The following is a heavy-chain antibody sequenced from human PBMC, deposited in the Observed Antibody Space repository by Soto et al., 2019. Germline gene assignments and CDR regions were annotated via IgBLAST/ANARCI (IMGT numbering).Heavy chain of an antibody. J-gene: IGHJ6*02. CDR1: GFTFSDYS. Sequence: XVSLRLSCLASGFTFSDYSMAWVRHVPGRGLEWVSSLNGAGGSTYYADSVRGRFTISRDNSQNTLFLQMNRLTVDDTAIYYCAAPRDEYGSGISWFTYGMDVWGQGTTVTVSS. CDR3: AAPRDEYGSGISWFTYGMDV. V-gene: IGHV3-23*01. CDR2: LNGAGGST. D-gene: IGHD3-10*01.